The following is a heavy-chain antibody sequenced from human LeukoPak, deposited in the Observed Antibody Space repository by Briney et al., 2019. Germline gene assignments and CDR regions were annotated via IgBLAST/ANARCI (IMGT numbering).Heavy chain of an antibody. V-gene: IGHV3-9*01. CDR1: GFTFDDYA. CDR2: ISWNSGSI. CDR3: AKDIYYDSSGLLDY. D-gene: IGHD3-22*01. Sequence: GRSLRLSCAASGFTFDDYAMHWVRRAPGKGLEWVSGISWNSGSIGYADSVKGRFTISRDNAKNSLYLQMNSLRAEDTALYYCAKDIYYDSSGLLDYWGQGTLVTVSS. J-gene: IGHJ4*02.